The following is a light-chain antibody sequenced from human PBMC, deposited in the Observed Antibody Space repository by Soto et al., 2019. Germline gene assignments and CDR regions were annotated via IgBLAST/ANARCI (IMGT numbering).Light chain of an antibody. Sequence: LTQPPSASGTPGQRVIISCSGGSSNIGRNTVNWYQHLPGTAPRLLIYTNDQRPSGVPDRFSGSKSGTSASLAISGLQSEDEADYYCAAWDDTSSFVFGTGTKVTVL. CDR2: TND. J-gene: IGLJ1*01. V-gene: IGLV1-44*01. CDR1: SSNIGRNT. CDR3: AAWDDTSSFV.